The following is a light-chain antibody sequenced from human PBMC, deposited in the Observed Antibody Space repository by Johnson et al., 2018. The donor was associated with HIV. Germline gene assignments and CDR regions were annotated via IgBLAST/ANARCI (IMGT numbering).Light chain of an antibody. J-gene: IGLJ1*01. CDR1: SSNIGNNY. CDR3: GTWDSSLGAHYG. CDR2: EKN. Sequence: SVLTQPPSVSAAPGQKVTISCSGSSSNIGNNYVSWYQQLPGTAPKLLIYEKNKRPSGIPDRFSASKSGTSATLDITGLQTGDEADYYCGTWDSSLGAHYGFGSGTEVTVL. V-gene: IGLV1-51*02.